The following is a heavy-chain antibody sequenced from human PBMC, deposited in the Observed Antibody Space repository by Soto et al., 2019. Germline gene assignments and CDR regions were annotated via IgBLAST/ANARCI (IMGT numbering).Heavy chain of an antibody. CDR2: IKSKADGGTT. D-gene: IGHD2-2*01. Sequence: PGGSLRLSCAASGFPFVNAWMSWVRQAPGKGLEWVGRIKSKADGGTTDYPAPVKGRFTISRDDSKNTLYLQMNSLKTEDTAIYYCTTDYCISTTCHLNYWGQGTLVTVSS. J-gene: IGHJ4*02. CDR3: TTDYCISTTCHLNY. V-gene: IGHV3-15*07. CDR1: GFPFVNAW.